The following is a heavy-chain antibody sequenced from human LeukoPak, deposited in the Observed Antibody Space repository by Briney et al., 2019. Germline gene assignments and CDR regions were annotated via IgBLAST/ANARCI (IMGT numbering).Heavy chain of an antibody. CDR3: ARENKAVAAHYFDY. V-gene: IGHV3-66*01. D-gene: IGHD6-19*01. J-gene: IGHJ4*02. CDR2: IYSGGST. CDR1: GFTVSDNY. Sequence: PGGSLRLSCAASGFTVSDNYMSWVRLAPGKGLEWISVIYSGGSTYYADSVEGRFTISRDNSKNTLYLQMNSLRAEDTAVYYCARENKAVAAHYFDYWGQGTLVTVSS.